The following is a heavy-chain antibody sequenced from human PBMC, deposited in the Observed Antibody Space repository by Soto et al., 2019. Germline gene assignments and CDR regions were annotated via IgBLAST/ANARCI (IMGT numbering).Heavy chain of an antibody. CDR1: GFTFSSYA. CDR2: ISGSGGST. CDR3: ARGPGWFGD. D-gene: IGHD3-10*01. J-gene: IGHJ4*02. Sequence: EVQLLESGGGLVQPGGSLRLSCAASGFTFSSYAMNWFRQAPGKGLEWVSVISGSGGSTYYVDSVKGRFTISRDNSKNTLYLQMNSLRVEDAAVYHCARGPGWFGDWGQGTLVTVSS. V-gene: IGHV3-23*01.